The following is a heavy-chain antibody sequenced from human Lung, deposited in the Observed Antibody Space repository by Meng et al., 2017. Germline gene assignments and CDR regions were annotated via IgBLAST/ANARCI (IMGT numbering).Heavy chain of an antibody. CDR2: ISGSGSSP. V-gene: IGHV3-23*04. Sequence: HLGDAGVGVVQPGGSLRLSCAAFGFTFSRYAMRWVRQAPWKGLEWVSAISGSGSSPYYADSVKGRFTISRDNSKNTLYLQMNSLRAEDTAVYYCAKKGWLYWGSGDDYWGQGTLVTVSS. CDR3: AKKGWLYWGSGDDY. D-gene: IGHD7-27*01. J-gene: IGHJ4*02. CDR1: GFTFSRYA.